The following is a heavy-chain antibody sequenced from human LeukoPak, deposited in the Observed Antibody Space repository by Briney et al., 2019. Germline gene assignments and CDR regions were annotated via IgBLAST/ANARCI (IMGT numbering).Heavy chain of an antibody. CDR1: GFTFDDYA. D-gene: IGHD2-2*01. J-gene: IGHJ4*02. CDR2: ISWNSGSI. CDR3: ARLGVVPAAIGNY. V-gene: IGHV3-9*01. Sequence: PTGGSLRLSCAASGFTFDDYAMHWVRQAPGKGLEWVSGISWNSGSIGYADSVKGRFTISRDNAKNSLYLQMNSLRAEDTALYYCARLGVVPAAIGNYWGQGTLVSVSS.